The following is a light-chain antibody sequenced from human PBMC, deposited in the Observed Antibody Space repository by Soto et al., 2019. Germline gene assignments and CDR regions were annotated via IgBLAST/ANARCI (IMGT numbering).Light chain of an antibody. J-gene: IGKJ1*01. CDR3: QQYGNSPWT. CDR1: QSVSNSY. V-gene: IGKV3-20*01. CDR2: GAS. Sequence: EVVLTQSPGTLALSRGERATLSCRASQSVSNSYLAWYQHRPGQAPRLLIFGASSRATGIPDRFSGTRSGTYFTLTISRLEPEDFAVYYCQQYGNSPWTFGQGTKLEIK.